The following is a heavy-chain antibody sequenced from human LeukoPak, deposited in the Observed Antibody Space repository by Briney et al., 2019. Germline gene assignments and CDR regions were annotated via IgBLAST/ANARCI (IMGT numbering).Heavy chain of an antibody. V-gene: IGHV3-64D*09. CDR2: ISSNGGST. Sequence: GGSLRLSCSVSGFTFSSYAMHWVRQAPGKGLEYVSAISSNGGSTYYADSVKGRFTISRDNSKNTLYLQMSSLRAEDTAVYYCVKDPMYYDILTGYSISYAFDYWGQGTLVTVSS. CDR3: VKDPMYYDILTGYSISYAFDY. CDR1: GFTFSSYA. J-gene: IGHJ4*02. D-gene: IGHD3-9*01.